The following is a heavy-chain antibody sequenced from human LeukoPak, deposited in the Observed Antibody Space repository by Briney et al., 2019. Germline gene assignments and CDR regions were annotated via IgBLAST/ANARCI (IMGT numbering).Heavy chain of an antibody. V-gene: IGHV1-2*02. Sequence: ASVKVSCKASGYTFTDYYMHWVRQAPGQGLEWMGWINPNSGGTIYAQKFQGRVTMTRDTSINTAYMELSSLRSEDTAVYYCARDSHYDILTGPEAFDIWGQGTMVTVSS. D-gene: IGHD3-9*01. J-gene: IGHJ3*02. CDR3: ARDSHYDILTGPEAFDI. CDR1: GYTFTDYY. CDR2: INPNSGGT.